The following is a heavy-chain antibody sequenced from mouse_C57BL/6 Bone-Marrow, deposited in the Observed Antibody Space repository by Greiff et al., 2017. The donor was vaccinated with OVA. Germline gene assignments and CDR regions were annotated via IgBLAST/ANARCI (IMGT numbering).Heavy chain of an antibody. CDR1: GYTFTSYW. CDR2: IHPNSGST. Sequence: QVQLQQPGAELVKPGASVKLSCKASGYTFTSYWMHWVKQRPGQGLEWIGMIHPNSGSTNYNEKFKSKATLTVDKSSSTAYMQLSSLTSEDSAVYYCARRLYRGAIDYWGQGTSVTVSS. V-gene: IGHV1-64*01. D-gene: IGHD1-3*01. CDR3: ARRLYRGAIDY. J-gene: IGHJ4*01.